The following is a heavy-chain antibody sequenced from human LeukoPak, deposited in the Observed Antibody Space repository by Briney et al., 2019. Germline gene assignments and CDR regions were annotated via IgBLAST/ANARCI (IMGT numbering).Heavy chain of an antibody. J-gene: IGHJ4*02. Sequence: GGSLRLSCAASGFTFSNYAMSWVRQAPGKGLEWVSAISGSGGTTYYADSVKGRFTVSRDNSKNTLYLQMNSLRAEDTAVFYCVKDRSDSSSWYGQFEYWGQGTLVTVSS. D-gene: IGHD6-13*01. CDR3: VKDRSDSSSWYGQFEY. CDR1: GFTFSNYA. CDR2: ISGSGGTT. V-gene: IGHV3-23*01.